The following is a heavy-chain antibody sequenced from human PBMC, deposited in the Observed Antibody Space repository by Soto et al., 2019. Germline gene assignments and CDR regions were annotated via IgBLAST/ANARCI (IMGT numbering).Heavy chain of an antibody. CDR2: INSDGSST. D-gene: IGHD6-19*01. J-gene: IGHJ4*02. V-gene: IGHV3-74*01. CDR3: ASIIAVAGNFDY. Sequence: SLRLSCAASGFTFSSYWMHWVRQAPGKGLVWVSRINSDGSSTSYADSVKGRFTISRDNAKNTLYLQMNSLRAEDTAVYYCASIIAVAGNFDYWGQGTLVTVSS. CDR1: GFTFSSYW.